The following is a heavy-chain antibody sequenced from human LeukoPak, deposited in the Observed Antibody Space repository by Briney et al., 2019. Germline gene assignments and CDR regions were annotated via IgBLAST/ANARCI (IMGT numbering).Heavy chain of an antibody. J-gene: IGHJ4*02. D-gene: IGHD3-22*01. Sequence: GGSLRLSCAASGFTLRTYWMSWVRQAPGKGLEWVASIKRDGSEKYYVDSVKGRFTISRDNAKNSLYLQMNSLRAEDTAVYYCAREREGLHYYDSWGQGTLVTVSS. CDR1: GFTLRTYW. V-gene: IGHV3-7*03. CDR2: IKRDGSEK. CDR3: AREREGLHYYDS.